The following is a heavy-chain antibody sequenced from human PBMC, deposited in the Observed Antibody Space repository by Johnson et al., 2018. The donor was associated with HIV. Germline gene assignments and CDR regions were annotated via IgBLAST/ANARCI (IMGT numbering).Heavy chain of an antibody. CDR2: ISSNGGST. CDR1: GFTFSSYA. J-gene: IGHJ3*02. D-gene: IGHD3-10*01. CDR3: ARVSLYGSGRLDI. V-gene: IGHV3-64*01. Sequence: VKLVESGGGLVQPGGSLRLSCAASGFTFSSYAMHWVRQAPGKGLESVSAISSNGGSTYYANSVKGRFTISRDNSKNTLYLQMGSLRAEDMAVYYCARVSLYGSGRLDIWGQGTMVTVSS.